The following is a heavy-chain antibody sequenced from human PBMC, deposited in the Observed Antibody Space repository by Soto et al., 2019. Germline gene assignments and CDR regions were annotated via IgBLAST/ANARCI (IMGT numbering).Heavy chain of an antibody. J-gene: IGHJ5*02. V-gene: IGHV3-53*02. Sequence: EVQLVETGGGLIEPGWSLRLSCAASGFTVSSNYMSWVRQAPGKGLEWVSVIYSGGSTYYADSVKGRFTISRDNSKNTLYLKMNSLRAEDTAVYYCARVSGMGGWLEDGIWFDPWGQGTLVTVSS. D-gene: IGHD5-12*01. CDR3: ARVSGMGGWLEDGIWFDP. CDR2: IYSGGST. CDR1: GFTVSSNY.